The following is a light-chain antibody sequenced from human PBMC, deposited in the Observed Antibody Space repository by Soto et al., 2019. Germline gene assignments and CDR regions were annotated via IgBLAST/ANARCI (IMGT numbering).Light chain of an antibody. Sequence: DIQMTQSPSTLSASVGDRVTITCRASQTIGNWLAWYQQKAGKAPKLLIYKASSLEGGVPSRFSGSGAGTEFTLTISSLQPDDFETYYCQQYNGTFGQGTKVEIK. CDR3: QQYNGT. V-gene: IGKV1-5*03. CDR2: KAS. CDR1: QTIGNW. J-gene: IGKJ1*01.